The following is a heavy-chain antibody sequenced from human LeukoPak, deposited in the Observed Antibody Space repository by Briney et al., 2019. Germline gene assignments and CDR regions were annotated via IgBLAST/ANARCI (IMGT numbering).Heavy chain of an antibody. V-gene: IGHV1-2*06. J-gene: IGHJ4*02. CDR2: INPSSGVT. D-gene: IGHD4-17*01. CDR1: GYTFTGYY. CDR3: ASRAGDSAPFGF. Sequence: ASVKVSCKASGYTFTGYYIQWVRQAPGQGLEWMGRINPSSGVTFSTQRFQGRVTMTRDTSINTAYMELSRLTFDDTAIYYCASRAGDSAPFGFWGQGTLVTVSS.